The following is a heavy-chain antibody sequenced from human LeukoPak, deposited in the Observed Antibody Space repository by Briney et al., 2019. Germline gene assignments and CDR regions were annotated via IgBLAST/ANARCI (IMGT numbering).Heavy chain of an antibody. CDR3: ARELGSVGYFDY. V-gene: IGHV1-46*01. Sequence: GASVKVSCKASGYTFTKYYMHWVRQAPGQGLEWMGIINSSGGSTSYTQKFQGRVTMTRDTSTSTVYMELSSLRSEDTAVYFCARELGSVGYFDYWGQGTLVTVSS. CDR1: GYTFTKYY. D-gene: IGHD1-26*01. J-gene: IGHJ4*02. CDR2: INSSGGST.